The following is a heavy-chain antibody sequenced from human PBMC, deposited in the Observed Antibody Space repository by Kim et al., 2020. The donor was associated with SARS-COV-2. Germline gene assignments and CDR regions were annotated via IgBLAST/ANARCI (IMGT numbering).Heavy chain of an antibody. CDR2: IYYSGST. CDR3: ARRYDTNGFYYR. CDR1: GGSIRNYY. V-gene: IGHV4-59*13. J-gene: IGHJ4*02. D-gene: IGHD3-22*01. Sequence: SQTLSLTCTVSGGSIRNYYWSWIRQPPGKGLEWIGYIYYSGSTDYNPSLKSRATISVDTSKNQFSLKLSSVTAADTAVHYCARRYDTNGFYYRWGQGTLVTVSS.